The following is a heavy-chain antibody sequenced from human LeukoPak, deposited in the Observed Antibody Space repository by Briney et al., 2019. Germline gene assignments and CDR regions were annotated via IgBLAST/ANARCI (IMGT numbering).Heavy chain of an antibody. CDR2: IGTAGDT. V-gene: IGHV3-13*01. J-gene: IGHJ4*02. D-gene: IGHD3-22*01. CDR1: GFTFSSYD. CDR3: ARGDNSSGYSLFDY. Sequence: GGSLRLSCAASGFTFSSYDMHWVRQATGKGLEWVSAIGTAGDTYYPGSVKGRFTISRENAKNSLYLQMNSLRAGDTAVYYCARGDNSSGYSLFDYWGQGTLVTVSS.